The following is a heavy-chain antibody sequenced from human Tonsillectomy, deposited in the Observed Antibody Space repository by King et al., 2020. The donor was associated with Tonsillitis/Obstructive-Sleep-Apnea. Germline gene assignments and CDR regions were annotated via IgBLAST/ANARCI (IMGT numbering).Heavy chain of an antibody. V-gene: IGHV5-51*01. CDR3: ARVGGYCSSTSCNYFDY. J-gene: IGHJ4*02. D-gene: IGHD2-2*01. CDR2: IYPGDSDT. Sequence: LQLVQSGAEVIKPGESLRISCKGSGYSFTSYWIGWVRQMPGKGLEWMGIIYPGDSDTTYSPSFQGQVAISADKSISTAYLQWSSLKASDTAMYYCARVGGYCSSTSCNYFDYWGQGTLVTVSS. CDR1: GYSFTSYW.